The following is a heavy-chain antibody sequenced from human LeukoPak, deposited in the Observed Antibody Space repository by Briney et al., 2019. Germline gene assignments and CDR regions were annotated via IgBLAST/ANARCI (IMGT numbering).Heavy chain of an antibody. Sequence: GGSLRLSCAASGFTFSSYSMNWVRQAPGKGLEWVSYISSSSRTIYYADSVKGRFTISRDNSKNTLYLQMNSLRAEDTAVYYCAKRGPWGQGTLVTVSS. J-gene: IGHJ5*02. CDR1: GFTFSSYS. V-gene: IGHV3-48*01. CDR3: AKRGP. CDR2: ISSSSRTI.